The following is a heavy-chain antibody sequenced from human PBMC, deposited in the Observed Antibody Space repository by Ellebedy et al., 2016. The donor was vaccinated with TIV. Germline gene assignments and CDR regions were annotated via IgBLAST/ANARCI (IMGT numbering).Heavy chain of an antibody. Sequence: PGGSLRLSCAASGFTFSSYWMHWVRQAPGKGLVWVSLINSDGSRTTYADSVKGRFTISRDNAKNTLYLQMNSLRAEDTAVYYCASRGVAGQGADYWGQGTLVTVSS. J-gene: IGHJ4*02. CDR2: INSDGSRT. V-gene: IGHV3-74*01. CDR3: ASRGVAGQGADY. CDR1: GFTFSSYW. D-gene: IGHD6-19*01.